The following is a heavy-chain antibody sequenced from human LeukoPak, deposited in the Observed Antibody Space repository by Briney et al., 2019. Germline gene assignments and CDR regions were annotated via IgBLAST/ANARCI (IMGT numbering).Heavy chain of an antibody. CDR2: IYSGGST. D-gene: IGHD6-19*01. Sequence: GGSLRLSCAASGFTVSSNYMIWVRQAPGKGLEWVSVIYSGGSTYYADSVKGRFTISRHNSKNTLYLQMNSLRAEDTAVYYCARDKVAGKLYYYGMDVWGQGTPVTVSS. V-gene: IGHV3-53*04. J-gene: IGHJ6*02. CDR1: GFTVSSNY. CDR3: ARDKVAGKLYYYGMDV.